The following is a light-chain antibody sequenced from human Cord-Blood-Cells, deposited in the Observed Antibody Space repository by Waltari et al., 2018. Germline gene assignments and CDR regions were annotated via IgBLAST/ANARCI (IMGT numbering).Light chain of an antibody. CDR2: EVS. CDR3: SSYTSSSTQV. Sequence: QSALTQPASVSGSPGQSITISCTGTSSDVGGYNYVSWYQQHPGKAPKLMIYEVSNRPSGVSKRFSGSKSGNTASLTISGLQAEDEADYYCSSYTSSSTQVVGTGTKVTVL. CDR1: SSDVGGYNY. V-gene: IGLV2-14*01. J-gene: IGLJ1*01.